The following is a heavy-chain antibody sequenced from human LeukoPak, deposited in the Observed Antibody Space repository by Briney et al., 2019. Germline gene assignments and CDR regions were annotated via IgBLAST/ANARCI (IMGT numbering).Heavy chain of an antibody. J-gene: IGHJ5*02. CDR3: ARHYEMATGWFDP. Sequence: SETLSLTCTVSGGSISSGDYYWSWIRQPPGKGLEWIGYIYYSGSTYYNPSLKSRVTISVDTSKNQFSLKLSSVTAADTAVYYCARHYEMATGWFDPWGQGTLVTVSS. D-gene: IGHD5-24*01. V-gene: IGHV4-30-4*08. CDR1: GGSISSGDYY. CDR2: IYYSGST.